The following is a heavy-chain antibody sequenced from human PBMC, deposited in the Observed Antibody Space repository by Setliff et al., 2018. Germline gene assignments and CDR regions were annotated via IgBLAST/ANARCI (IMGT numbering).Heavy chain of an antibody. V-gene: IGHV3-33*08. D-gene: IGHD2-15*01. CDR2: IWHDGGNK. CDR3: ARTCSGSGCYAGLES. CDR1: GFTFSNYR. Sequence: PGGSLRLSCAASGFTFSNYRMHWVRQAPGKGLEWVAVIWHDGGNKYHADSVKGRFTISSDNSKNTLYLQMNSLRPEDTAVYYCARTCSGSGCYAGLESWGQGTPVTVSS. J-gene: IGHJ4*02.